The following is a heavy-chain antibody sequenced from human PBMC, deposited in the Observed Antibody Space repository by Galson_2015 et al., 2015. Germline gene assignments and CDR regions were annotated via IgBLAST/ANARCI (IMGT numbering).Heavy chain of an antibody. D-gene: IGHD3-22*01. CDR1: RYTFTNYW. V-gene: IGHV5-51*01. CDR3: ARGYDSSGHFDY. Sequence: QSGAEVKKPGESLKISCKGSRYTFTNYWIGWVRQMSGKGLEWMGIVYPHDSDTRYSPSFQGQVTISADKSINTAYLQWGSLKASDTAMYFCARGYDSSGHFDYWGQGTLVTVSS. CDR2: VYPHDSDT. J-gene: IGHJ4*02.